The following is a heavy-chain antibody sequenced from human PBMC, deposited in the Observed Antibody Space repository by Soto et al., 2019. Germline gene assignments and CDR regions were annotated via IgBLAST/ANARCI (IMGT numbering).Heavy chain of an antibody. J-gene: IGHJ5*02. CDR3: AKANGFSFGLQGDWFDP. CDR2: IAWDSNKK. Sequence: ELQMVESGGGLVQPGRSLRLSCAASGFTFDDYAMHWVRQAPGKGLEWVSCIAWDSNKKHYADSVMGRVTISRDNSKNSLYLQMDSLRPEDTAFYYCAKANGFSFGLQGDWFDPWGKGTLVTVSS. V-gene: IGHV3-9*01. CDR1: GFTFDDYA. D-gene: IGHD3-3*01.